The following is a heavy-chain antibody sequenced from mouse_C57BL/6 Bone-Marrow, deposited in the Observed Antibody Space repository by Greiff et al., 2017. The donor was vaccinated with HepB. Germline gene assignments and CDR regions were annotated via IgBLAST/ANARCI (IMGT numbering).Heavy chain of an antibody. Sequence: QVQLQQPGAELVKPGASVKLSCKASGYTFTSYWMHWVKQRPGQGLEWIGMIHPNSGSTNYNEKFKSKATLTVDKSSSTAYMQLSSLTSEDSAVYYFARATNYSNYVAWFAYWGQGTLVTVSA. CDR3: ARATNYSNYVAWFAY. CDR2: IHPNSGST. V-gene: IGHV1-64*01. D-gene: IGHD2-5*01. CDR1: GYTFTSYW. J-gene: IGHJ3*01.